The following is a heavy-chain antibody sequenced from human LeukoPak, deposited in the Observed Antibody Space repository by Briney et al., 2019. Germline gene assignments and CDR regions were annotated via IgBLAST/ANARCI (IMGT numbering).Heavy chain of an antibody. CDR3: AKDYRWGFDY. J-gene: IGHJ4*02. Sequence: PGGSLRLSCVASGFTFSTYNLYWVRQAPGKGLEWVAFIRSQASKTYYADSVKGRFTISRDNSKSTLYLQMNSLRVEDTALYYCAKDYRWGFDYWGQGSLVTVSS. V-gene: IGHV3-30*02. CDR1: GFTFSTYN. D-gene: IGHD7-27*01. CDR2: IRSQASKT.